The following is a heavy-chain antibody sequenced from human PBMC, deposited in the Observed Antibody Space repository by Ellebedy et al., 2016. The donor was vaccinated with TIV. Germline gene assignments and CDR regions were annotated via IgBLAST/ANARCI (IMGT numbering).Heavy chain of an antibody. Sequence: GGSLRLXCSASGFTFSSYAMHWVRQAPGKGLEYVSAISGNGGSTYYADSVKGRFTISRDNSKNTLYLQMSSLRAEDTAVYYCVKGGQSSGWSFDYWGQGTLVTVSS. CDR3: VKGGQSSGWSFDY. CDR1: GFTFSSYA. V-gene: IGHV3-64D*06. D-gene: IGHD6-19*01. J-gene: IGHJ4*02. CDR2: ISGNGGST.